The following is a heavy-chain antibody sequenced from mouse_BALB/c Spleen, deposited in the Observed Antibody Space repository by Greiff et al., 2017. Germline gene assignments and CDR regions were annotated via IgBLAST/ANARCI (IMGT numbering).Heavy chain of an antibody. V-gene: IGHV5-17*02. CDR2: ISSGSSTI. Sequence: EVKLVESGGGLVQPGGSRKLSCAASGFTFSSFGMHWVRQAPEKGLEWVAYISSGSSTIYYADTVKGRFTISRDNAKNTLYLEMSSLRSEDTAMYYCARQLGLRRDFDYWGQGTTLTVSS. D-gene: IGHD3-1*01. CDR3: ARQLGLRRDFDY. J-gene: IGHJ2*01. CDR1: GFTFSSFG.